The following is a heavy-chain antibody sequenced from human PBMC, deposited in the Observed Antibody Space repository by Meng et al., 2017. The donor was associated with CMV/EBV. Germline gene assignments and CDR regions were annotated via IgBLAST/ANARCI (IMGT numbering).Heavy chain of an antibody. CDR1: GFTFNNYV. V-gene: IGHV3-30-3*01. CDR3: ARSGITRVYTRPEPPPGMDV. Sequence: GGSLRLSCAASGFTFNNYVLHWVRQAPGKVLEWVAVIFYDGNNQYYADSVKSRFTISRDNSKNTLYLKRNSLRAEDTAVYYCARSGITRVYTRPEPPPGMDVWGQGTTVTVSS. J-gene: IGHJ6*02. D-gene: IGHD1-14*01. CDR2: IFYDGNNQ.